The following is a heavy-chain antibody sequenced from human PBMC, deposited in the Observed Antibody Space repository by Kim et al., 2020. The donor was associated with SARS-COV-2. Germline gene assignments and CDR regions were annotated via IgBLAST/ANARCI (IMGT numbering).Heavy chain of an antibody. CDR2: IYPGDSDS. D-gene: IGHD6-13*01. CDR3: ATKGSSSWKHYFDF. Sequence: GESLKISCRGSGYSFTSYWIGWVRQMPGKGLEWMGIIYPGDSDSRYSPSFQGQVTISADKSISTAYLQLSSLKASDTAVYYCATKGSSSWKHYFDFWGQGTLVTVSS. J-gene: IGHJ4*02. CDR1: GYSFTSYW. V-gene: IGHV5-51*01.